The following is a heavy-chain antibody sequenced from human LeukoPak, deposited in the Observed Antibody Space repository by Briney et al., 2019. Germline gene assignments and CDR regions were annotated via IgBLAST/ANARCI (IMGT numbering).Heavy chain of an antibody. CDR2: ISYDGSNK. CDR3: ASEGGYGDYPFDY. CDR1: GFTFSSYG. D-gene: IGHD4-17*01. Sequence: GRSLRLSCAASGFTFSSYGMHWVRQAPGKGLEWVAVISYDGSNKYYADSVKGRFTISRDNSKNTLYLQMNSLRAEDTAVYYCASEGGYGDYPFDYWGQGTLSPSPQ. J-gene: IGHJ4*02. V-gene: IGHV3-30*03.